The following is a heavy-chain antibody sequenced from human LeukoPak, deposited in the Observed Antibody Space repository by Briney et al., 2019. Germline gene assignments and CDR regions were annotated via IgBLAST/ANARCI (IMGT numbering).Heavy chain of an antibody. CDR2: ISTAGDT. J-gene: IGHJ6*02. Sequence: PGGSLRLSCAASALTFSNYDMHWVRQAPGKGLEWVSAISTAGDTDYPESVKGRFTISRDNAKSSLYLQMNNLRAGDTAVYYCARDKREGGMDVWGQGTTVTVSS. CDR1: ALTFSNYD. V-gene: IGHV3-13*01. CDR3: ARDKREGGMDV.